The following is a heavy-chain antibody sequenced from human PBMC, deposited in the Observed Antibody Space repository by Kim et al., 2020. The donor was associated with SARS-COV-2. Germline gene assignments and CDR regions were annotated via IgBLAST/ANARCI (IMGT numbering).Heavy chain of an antibody. CDR2: IYYSGST. CDR3: ARGTMVRGVRVYYYGMDV. J-gene: IGHJ6*02. Sequence: SETLSLTCTVSGGSISSSSYYWGWIRQPPGKGLEWIGSIYYSGSTYYNPSLKSRVTISVDTSKNQFSLKLSSVTAADTAVYYCARGTMVRGVRVYYYGMDVWGQGTTVTVSS. D-gene: IGHD3-10*01. V-gene: IGHV4-39*01. CDR1: GGSISSSSYY.